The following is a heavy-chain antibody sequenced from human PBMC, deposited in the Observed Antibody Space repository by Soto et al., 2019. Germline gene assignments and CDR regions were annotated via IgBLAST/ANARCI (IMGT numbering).Heavy chain of an antibody. D-gene: IGHD3-10*01. CDR1: GFPFSAYN. J-gene: IGHJ4*02. CDR2: ITVGSSHI. CDR3: SRSPEVGVRGAY. V-gene: IGHV3-21*01. Sequence: EVQLVESGGGLVKPGGSLRLSCTGSGFPFSAYNINWVRQAPGEGLEWVSSITVGSSHIYQPNSMKGRFTISRDDAKNSVYLQIDSLRDEDTALYYCSRSPEVGVRGAYWGQGTLVTASS.